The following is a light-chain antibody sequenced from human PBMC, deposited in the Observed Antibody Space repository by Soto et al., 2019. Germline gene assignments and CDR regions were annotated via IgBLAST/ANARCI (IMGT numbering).Light chain of an antibody. CDR1: QSVSSS. CDR3: QQYSNRYT. CDR2: GAS. J-gene: IGKJ2*01. V-gene: IGKV3D-15*01. Sequence: EIVMTQSPATLSVSPGERATLSCRASQSVSSSLAWYQHKPGQAPRLLIYGASIRATGIPGRFSGNGSGTEFTLTISSLQSEDFAAYYCQQYSNRYTFDQGTKLEIK.